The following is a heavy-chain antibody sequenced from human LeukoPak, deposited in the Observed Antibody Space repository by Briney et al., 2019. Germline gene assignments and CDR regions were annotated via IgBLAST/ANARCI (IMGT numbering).Heavy chain of an antibody. D-gene: IGHD4-17*01. CDR1: GASISHYY. Sequence: SETLSLTCTVSGASISHYYWSWIQQPPGGGLEWVASISYSGSTTHNPSLESRVTISVDTSQNQFSLRLNSMTAADTAVYYCARSIYGDYHGQRSDIWGQGTLVTVSS. J-gene: IGHJ4*02. V-gene: IGHV4-59*08. CDR2: ISYSGST. CDR3: ARSIYGDYHGQRSDI.